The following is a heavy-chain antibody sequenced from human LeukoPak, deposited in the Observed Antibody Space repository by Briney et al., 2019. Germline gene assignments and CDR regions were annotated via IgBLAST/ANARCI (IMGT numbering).Heavy chain of an antibody. CDR2: IIPMFGTI. Sequence: SVKVSCKASGATFSSDAINWVRQAPGQGLEWMGGIIPMFGTINYAQKFQGRVTITADKSTSTAYMDLGSLTSEDTAVYYCAISLQVVVIGEIFDIWGQGTMVTVSS. CDR3: AISLQVVVIGEIFDI. V-gene: IGHV1-69*06. CDR1: GATFSSDA. J-gene: IGHJ3*02. D-gene: IGHD3-22*01.